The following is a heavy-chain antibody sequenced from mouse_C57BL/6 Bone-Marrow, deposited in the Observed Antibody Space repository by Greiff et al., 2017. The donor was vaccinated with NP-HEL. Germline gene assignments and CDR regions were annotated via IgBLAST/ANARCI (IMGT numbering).Heavy chain of an antibody. D-gene: IGHD2-3*01. CDR3: ARYDGYYFYAMDY. CDR2: IDPSDSET. J-gene: IGHJ4*01. V-gene: IGHV1-52*01. Sequence: VQLQQPGAELVRPGSSVKLSCKASGYTFTSYWMHWVKQRPIQGLEWIGNIDPSDSETHYNQKFQDKATLTVDNSSSTAYMTLSSLTSEDSAVYYCARYDGYYFYAMDYWGQGTSVTVSS. CDR1: GYTFTSYW.